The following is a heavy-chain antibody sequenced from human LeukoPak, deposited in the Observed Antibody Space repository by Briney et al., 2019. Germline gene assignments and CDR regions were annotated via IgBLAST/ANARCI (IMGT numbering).Heavy chain of an antibody. CDR1: GFTFSPYG. CDR2: VTGNGGNT. D-gene: IGHD2-15*01. Sequence: GGSLRLSCVASGFTFSPYGMSWVRQAPGKGLEWVSTVTGNGGNTYYADSVKGRFTISRDNSKNALYLQMNSLRAEDTAVYYCAKAGYCSGGSCGPVDYWGQGTLVTVSS. J-gene: IGHJ4*02. V-gene: IGHV3-23*01. CDR3: AKAGYCSGGSCGPVDY.